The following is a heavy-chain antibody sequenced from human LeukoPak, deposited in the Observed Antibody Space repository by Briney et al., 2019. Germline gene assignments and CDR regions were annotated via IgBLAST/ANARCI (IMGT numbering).Heavy chain of an antibody. CDR2: IKPSGSEK. D-gene: IGHD2-21*02. Sequence: GGSLRLSCAASGFTFSNAWMTWVRQAPEKGLEWVANIKPSGSEKHYADSVEGRFNISRDNAKNSLYLQMNSLRAEDTAVYYCARDLDTYVVLTAYDTFDIWGQGTMVTVSS. J-gene: IGHJ3*02. V-gene: IGHV3-7*01. CDR3: ARDLDTYVVLTAYDTFDI. CDR1: GFTFSNAW.